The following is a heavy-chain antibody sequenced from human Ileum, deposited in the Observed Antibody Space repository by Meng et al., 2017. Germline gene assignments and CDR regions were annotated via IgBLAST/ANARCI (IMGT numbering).Heavy chain of an antibody. D-gene: IGHD3-3*01. CDR3: ASGSGSLDY. CDR1: GLSCTIHSSA. Sequence: QVQLPPSGPGLVKPSQTLPLPSSVAGLSCTIHSSAWNWIRQSPLRGLEWLGRTYYKSKWYSEYAVSGNSRISINPDTSKNQFSLQMNSVTPEDTALYYCASGSGSLDYWGPGTLVTVSS. J-gene: IGHJ4*02. V-gene: IGHV6-1*01. CDR2: TYYKSKWYS.